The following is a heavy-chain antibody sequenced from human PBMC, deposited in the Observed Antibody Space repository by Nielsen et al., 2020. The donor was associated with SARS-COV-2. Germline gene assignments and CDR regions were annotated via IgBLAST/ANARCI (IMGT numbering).Heavy chain of an antibody. Sequence: GESLKISCAASAFTFSSYAMNWVRQAPGKGLEWVSSISPSGGSKYYADSVKGRFTISRDNAKNLLYLQMGSLRADDTAVYFCKSEGNWGQGTLVTVSS. CDR2: ISPSGGSK. CDR1: AFTFSSYA. J-gene: IGHJ4*02. CDR3: KSEGN. V-gene: IGHV3-23*01.